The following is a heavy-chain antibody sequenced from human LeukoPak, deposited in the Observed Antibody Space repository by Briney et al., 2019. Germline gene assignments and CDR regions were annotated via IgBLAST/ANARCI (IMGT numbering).Heavy chain of an antibody. V-gene: IGHV4-39*07. J-gene: IGHJ4*02. Sequence: SETLSLTCTVSGGSISTSSYYWGWVRQPPGTGLEWIGSIYYSGSTYYNPSLKSRFTVSLDTSKNQFSLKLNSVTAADTAVYYCAREVVSRYYFDYWGQGTLVTVSS. CDR1: GGSISTSSYY. CDR3: AREVVSRYYFDY. D-gene: IGHD2-2*01. CDR2: IYYSGST.